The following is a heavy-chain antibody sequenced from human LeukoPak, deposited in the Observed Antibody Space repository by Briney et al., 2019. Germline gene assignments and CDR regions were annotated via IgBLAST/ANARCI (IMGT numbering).Heavy chain of an antibody. CDR1: AFTFSNVW. J-gene: IGHJ4*02. Sequence: GGSLRLSCAASAFTFSNVWMSWVRQAPGKGLEWVGRIRSKTDGGKTDYAAPVKGRFTISRDDSNNTLYLQMDSLKTEDTAVYYCTIPASGYSYGVLDSWGQGALVTVSS. CDR3: TIPASGYSYGVLDS. CDR2: IRSKTDGGKT. D-gene: IGHD5-18*01. V-gene: IGHV3-15*01.